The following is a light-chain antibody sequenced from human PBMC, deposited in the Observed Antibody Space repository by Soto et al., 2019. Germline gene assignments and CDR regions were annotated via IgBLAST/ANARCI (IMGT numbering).Light chain of an antibody. Sequence: QLVLTQPPSASGTPGQRVTISCSGSSSNIRSNTVNWYQQLPGTAPKLLIYSNNLRPSGVPDRFSGSKSGTSASLAISGLQSEDEADYYCATWDDSLNGVVFGGGTKLTVL. CDR2: SNN. CDR3: ATWDDSLNGVV. CDR1: SSNIRSNT. V-gene: IGLV1-44*01. J-gene: IGLJ2*01.